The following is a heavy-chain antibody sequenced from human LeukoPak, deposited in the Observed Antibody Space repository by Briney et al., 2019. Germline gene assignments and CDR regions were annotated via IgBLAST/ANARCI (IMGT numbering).Heavy chain of an antibody. D-gene: IGHD3-22*01. CDR1: GGSISNYY. Sequence: SETLSLTCTVSGGSISNYYWSWIRQPAGKGLEWIGRIYSSGSTNYNPSLESRVTMPVDTSKNQFSLKLTSVTAADTAVYYCARVYQYYYDSSGYYSDWGQGTLVTVSS. CDR3: ARVYQYYYDSSGYYSD. V-gene: IGHV4-4*07. J-gene: IGHJ4*02. CDR2: IYSSGST.